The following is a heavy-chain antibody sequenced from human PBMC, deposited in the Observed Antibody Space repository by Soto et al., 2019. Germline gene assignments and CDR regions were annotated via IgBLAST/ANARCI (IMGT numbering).Heavy chain of an antibody. CDR2: IYSGGST. J-gene: IGHJ3*02. D-gene: IGHD1-20*01. Sequence: GGSLRLSCAASGFTDSSNYMSWVRQAPGKGLEWVSVIYSGGSTYYADSVKGRFTISRHNSKNTLYLQMNSLRAEDKAVYYCARINWNDQDAAFDIWGQGTMDT. CDR1: GFTDSSNY. V-gene: IGHV3-53*04. CDR3: ARINWNDQDAAFDI.